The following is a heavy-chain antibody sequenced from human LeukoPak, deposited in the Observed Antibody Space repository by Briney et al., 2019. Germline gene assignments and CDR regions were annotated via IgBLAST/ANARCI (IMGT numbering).Heavy chain of an antibody. CDR1: GFTFDDYA. D-gene: IGHD2-15*01. J-gene: IGHJ4*02. CDR2: IIGDGGST. CDR3: AKGYCSGGSCYYFDY. Sequence: GGSLRLSCAASGFTFDDYAMHWVRQAPGKGLEWVSLIIGDGGSTYYADSMKGRFTISRENSKNSLYLQMNRLRTEDTALYYCAKGYCSGGSCYYFDYWGQGTLVTVSS. V-gene: IGHV3-43*02.